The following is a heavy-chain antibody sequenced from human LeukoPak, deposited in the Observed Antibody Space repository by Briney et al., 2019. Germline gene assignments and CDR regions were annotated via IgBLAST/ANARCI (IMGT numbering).Heavy chain of an antibody. V-gene: IGHV1-46*01. J-gene: IGHJ4*02. D-gene: IGHD2-2*01. CDR2: IHPSGGNT. CDR3: ARDCSSTRCQGPVFDN. Sequence: ASVKVSCKASGYTFTSNYMHWVRQAPGQGFEWMGIIHPSGGNTNYAQRFQGRVAMTRDTSTNTVYMELSSLTSEDTAIYYCARDCSSTRCQGPVFDNWGQGTLVSVCS. CDR1: GYTFTSNY.